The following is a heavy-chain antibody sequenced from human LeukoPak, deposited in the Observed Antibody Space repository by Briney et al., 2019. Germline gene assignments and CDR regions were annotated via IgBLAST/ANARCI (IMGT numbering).Heavy chain of an antibody. Sequence: SQTLSLTCAISGDTVSSKSAAWNWIRQSPSRGLEWLGRTYYRSKWYSDYAISVKSRITINPDTSKNQFSLQLNSVTPDETAVYYCTRGPEAFSNNDAFDNLGQGTTVTVSS. CDR3: TRGPEAFSNNDAFDN. V-gene: IGHV6-1*01. CDR2: TYYRSKWYS. J-gene: IGHJ3*02. CDR1: GDTVSSKSAA.